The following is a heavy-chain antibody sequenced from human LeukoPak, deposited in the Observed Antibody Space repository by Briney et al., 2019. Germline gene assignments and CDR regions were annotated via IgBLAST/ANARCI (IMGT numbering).Heavy chain of an antibody. CDR2: INWNGGNI. CDR1: GFTFDDFA. V-gene: IGHV3-9*01. CDR3: AREWFGELHSFDY. J-gene: IGHJ4*02. Sequence: GGSLRLSCAASGFTFDDFAMHWVRQVPGKGLEWVSGINWNGGNIGYADSVKGRFTISRDNSKNTLYLQMNSLRAEDTAFYYCAREWFGELHSFDYWGQGTLVTVSS. D-gene: IGHD3-10*01.